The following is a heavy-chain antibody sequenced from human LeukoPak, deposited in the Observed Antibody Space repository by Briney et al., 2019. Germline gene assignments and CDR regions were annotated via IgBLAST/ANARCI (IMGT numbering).Heavy chain of an antibody. V-gene: IGHV4-59*08. CDR1: GGSFSGYY. CDR3: ARQFGPMDV. J-gene: IGHJ6*02. D-gene: IGHD3-16*01. Sequence: PSETLSLTCAVYGGSFSGYYWSWIRQPPGKGLEWIGYIYYSGSTNYNPSLKSRVTISVDTSKNQFSLKLSSVTAADTAVYYCARQFGPMDVWGQGTTVTVSS. CDR2: IYYSGST.